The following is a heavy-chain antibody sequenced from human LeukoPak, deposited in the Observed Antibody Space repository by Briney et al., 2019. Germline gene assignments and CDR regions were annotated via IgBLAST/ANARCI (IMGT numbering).Heavy chain of an antibody. CDR3: ARSQWLEEDY. J-gene: IGHJ4*02. D-gene: IGHD6-19*01. CDR2: ISSSSSYI. Sequence: GGSLRLSCAASGFTFSNYNMNWVRQAPGKGLEWVSSISSSSSYIYYADSVKGRFTISRDNAKNSLYLQMNSLRAEDTAVYYCARSQWLEEDYWGQGTLVTVSS. V-gene: IGHV3-21*01. CDR1: GFTFSNYN.